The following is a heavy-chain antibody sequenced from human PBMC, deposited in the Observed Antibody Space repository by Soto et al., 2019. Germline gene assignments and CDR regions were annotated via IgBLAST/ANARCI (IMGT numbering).Heavy chain of an antibody. CDR3: ARGVMGPGDYYFVMDV. Sequence: PGESLRLSYAASGFTFSNYDMHWVRQAPGEGLEWVSGIGAASDTYYPVSVQGRFTVSRDNAKKSLYLQMNSLRAGDTAVYYCARGVMGPGDYYFVMDVWGQGTMVTDSS. J-gene: IGHJ6*02. CDR1: GFTFSNYD. CDR2: IGAASDT. V-gene: IGHV3-13*01. D-gene: IGHD1-1*01.